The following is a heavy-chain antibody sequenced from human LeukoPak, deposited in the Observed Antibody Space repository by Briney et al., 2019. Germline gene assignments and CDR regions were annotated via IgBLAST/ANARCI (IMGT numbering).Heavy chain of an antibody. V-gene: IGHV4-4*07. CDR2: IYTSGST. D-gene: IGHD3-3*01. CDR1: GGSISSYY. CDR3: ARERWIFGVVIDSYDAFDI. J-gene: IGHJ3*02. Sequence: SETLSLTCTVSGGSISSYYWSWIRQPAGKGLEWIGRIYTSGSTNYNPSLKSRVTMSVDTSKNQFSLKLSSVTAADTAVYYCARERWIFGVVIDSYDAFDIWGQGTMVTVSS.